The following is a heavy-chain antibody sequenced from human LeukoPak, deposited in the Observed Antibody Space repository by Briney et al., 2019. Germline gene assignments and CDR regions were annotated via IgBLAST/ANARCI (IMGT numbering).Heavy chain of an antibody. J-gene: IGHJ3*02. CDR2: IYYSGST. CDR1: GGSISSYY. D-gene: IGHD3-10*01. Sequence: PSETLSLTCTVSGGSISSYYWSWIRQPPGKGLEWIGYIYYSGSTNYNPSLKSRVTISVDTSKNQFSLKLSSVTAADTAVYYCARPLHGSGSYYDAFDIWGQGTMVTVSS. CDR3: ARPLHGSGSYYDAFDI. V-gene: IGHV4-59*08.